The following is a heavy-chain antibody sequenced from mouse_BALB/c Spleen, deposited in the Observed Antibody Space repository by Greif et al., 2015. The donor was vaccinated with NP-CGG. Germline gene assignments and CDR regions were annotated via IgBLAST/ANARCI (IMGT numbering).Heavy chain of an antibody. Sequence: EVKLVESGGGLVQPGGSLRLSCATSGFTFTDYYMSWVRQPPGKALEWLGFIRNKANGYTTEYSASVKGRFTISRDNSQSILYLQMNTLRAEDSATYYCARVLHYAMDYWGQGTSVTVSS. V-gene: IGHV7-3*02. CDR1: GFTFTDYY. J-gene: IGHJ4*01. CDR2: IRNKANGYTT. CDR3: ARVLHYAMDY.